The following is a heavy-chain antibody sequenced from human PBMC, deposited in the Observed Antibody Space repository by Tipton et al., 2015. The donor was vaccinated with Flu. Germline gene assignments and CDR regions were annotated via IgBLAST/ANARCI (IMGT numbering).Heavy chain of an antibody. J-gene: IGHJ4*02. CDR3: ARARYDYWTGYEDF. CDR2: FFYGETT. D-gene: IGHD3-3*01. CDR1: GDSISTFY. Sequence: TLSLTCTVSGDSISTFYWGWIRQPPGKGLECVGYFFYGETTKYNPSLKSRVTILGDTSKNQFSLKLNSVTAADTAVYYCARARYDYWTGYEDFWGQGTLVTVSS. V-gene: IGHV4-59*12.